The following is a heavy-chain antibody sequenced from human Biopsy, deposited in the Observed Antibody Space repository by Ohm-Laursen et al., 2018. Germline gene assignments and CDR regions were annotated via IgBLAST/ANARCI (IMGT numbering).Heavy chain of an antibody. CDR2: ISDTGTT. Sequence: SQTLSLTCTVSGGSIGGSGDYWSWIRQPPGKGLEWIGYISDTGTTNYNPSLRGRVAMSVDTSKNQFSLQLTSVTAADTAVYYCARDSGILNYGNFKYYHYYGMDVWGQGTKVTVSS. J-gene: IGHJ6*02. D-gene: IGHD4-11*01. CDR1: GGSIGGSGDY. V-gene: IGHV4-61*08. CDR3: ARDSGILNYGNFKYYHYYGMDV.